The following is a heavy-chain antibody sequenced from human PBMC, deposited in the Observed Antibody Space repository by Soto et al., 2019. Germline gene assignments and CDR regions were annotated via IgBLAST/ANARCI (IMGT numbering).Heavy chain of an antibody. V-gene: IGHV2-5*02. D-gene: IGHD6-19*01. Sequence: QITLKESGPTLVKPTQTLTLTCTFSGFSLSTSGVGVGWIRQPPGKALEWLALIYWDDDKRYSPSLKSRLTITKDTSKNQVVLTMTNMDPVDTATYYCAYREPFPGIAVAGRPGYFQHWGQGTLVTVSS. CDR2: IYWDDDK. CDR3: AYREPFPGIAVAGRPGYFQH. J-gene: IGHJ1*01. CDR1: GFSLSTSGVG.